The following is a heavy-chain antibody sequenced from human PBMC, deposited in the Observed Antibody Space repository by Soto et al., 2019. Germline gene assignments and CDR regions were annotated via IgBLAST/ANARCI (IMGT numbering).Heavy chain of an antibody. Sequence: SETLSLTCAVYGGSFSGYYWSWIRQPPGKGLEWIGEINHSGSTNYNPSLKSRVTISVDTSKNQFSLKLSSVTAADTAVYYCARRALHGGFDYWGQGILATGSS. J-gene: IGHJ4*02. CDR3: ARRALHGGFDY. D-gene: IGHD4-17*01. CDR2: INHSGST. V-gene: IGHV4-34*01. CDR1: GGSFSGYY.